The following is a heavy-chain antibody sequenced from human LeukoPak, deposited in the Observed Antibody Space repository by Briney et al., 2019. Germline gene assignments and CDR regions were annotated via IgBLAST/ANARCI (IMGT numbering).Heavy chain of an antibody. CDR3: ARASENYYDSSPFDY. CDR2: INTDGTTA. CDR1: GFTFSSSW. D-gene: IGHD3-22*01. V-gene: IGHV3-74*01. Sequence: PGGSLRLSCAASGFTFSSSWMHWVRQAPGEGLVYVSRINTDGTTAVYADSVKGRFTISRDNSKNTLYLQMNSLRAEDTAVYYCARASENYYDSSPFDYWGQGTLVTVSS. J-gene: IGHJ4*02.